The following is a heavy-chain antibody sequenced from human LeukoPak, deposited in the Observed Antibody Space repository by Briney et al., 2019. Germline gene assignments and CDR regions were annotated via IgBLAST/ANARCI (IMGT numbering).Heavy chain of an antibody. J-gene: IGHJ4*02. Sequence: ASVKVSCKASGYTFTSYYMHWVRQAPGQGLEWMGMIYPSGGSTNYAQKFQGRVTMTRDTSTSTVYMELSGLGSEDTAVYYCAREEEGGTFDYWGQGTLVTASS. CDR2: IYPSGGST. CDR3: AREEEGGTFDY. V-gene: IGHV1-46*01. CDR1: GYTFTSYY. D-gene: IGHD3-16*01.